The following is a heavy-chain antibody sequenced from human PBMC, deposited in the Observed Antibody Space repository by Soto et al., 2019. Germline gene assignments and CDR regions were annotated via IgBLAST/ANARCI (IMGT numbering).Heavy chain of an antibody. CDR2: INHSGST. Sequence: SETLSLTCAVYGGSFSGYYWSWIRQPPGKGLEWIGEINHSGSTNYNPSLKSRVTISVDTSKNQFSLKLSSVTAADTAVYYCAIGFWDYYGSGSHYPSPTYYYYYGMDVWGQGTTVTVSS. D-gene: IGHD3-10*01. CDR3: AIGFWDYYGSGSHYPSPTYYYYYGMDV. V-gene: IGHV4-34*01. CDR1: GGSFSGYY. J-gene: IGHJ6*02.